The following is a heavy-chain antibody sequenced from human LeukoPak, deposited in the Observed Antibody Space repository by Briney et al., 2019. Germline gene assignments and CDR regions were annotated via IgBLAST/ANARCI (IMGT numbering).Heavy chain of an antibody. Sequence: GSLRLSCAASGFTFSSYAMHWVRQAPGKGLEWVAVISYDGSNKYYADSVKGRFTISRDNSKNTLYLQMNSLRAEDTAVYYCARGLEWLLSSPHFDYWGQGTLVTVSS. V-gene: IGHV3-30-3*01. J-gene: IGHJ4*02. CDR1: GFTFSSYA. CDR3: ARGLEWLLSSPHFDY. CDR2: ISYDGSNK. D-gene: IGHD3-3*01.